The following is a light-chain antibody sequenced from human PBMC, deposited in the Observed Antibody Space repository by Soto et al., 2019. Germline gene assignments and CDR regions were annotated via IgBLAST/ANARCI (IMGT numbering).Light chain of an antibody. CDR3: SSYTSSSTLYV. CDR1: SSDVGGYNY. V-gene: IGLV2-14*01. J-gene: IGLJ1*01. CDR2: DVS. Sequence: LTQPASVSGSTGQSITISCTGTSSDVGGYNYVSWYQQHPGKAPKLMIYDVSNRPSGVSNRFSGSKSGNTASLTISGLQAEDEADYYCSSYTSSSTLYVFGTGTKVTVL.